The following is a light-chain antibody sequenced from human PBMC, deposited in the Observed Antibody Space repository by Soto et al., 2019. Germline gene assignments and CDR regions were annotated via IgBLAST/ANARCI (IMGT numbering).Light chain of an antibody. CDR2: EVS. V-gene: IGLV2-14*01. CDR3: SSYTSSSKPYV. CDR1: SSDVGGYNY. Sequence: QSVLTQPASVSGSPGQSITISCTGTSSDVGGYNYVYWYQQHPGKAPKLMIYEVSNRPSGVSNRIYGSKSGNTASLTISGLQAEDESNYYCSSYTSSSKPYVFGTGTKVTVL. J-gene: IGLJ1*01.